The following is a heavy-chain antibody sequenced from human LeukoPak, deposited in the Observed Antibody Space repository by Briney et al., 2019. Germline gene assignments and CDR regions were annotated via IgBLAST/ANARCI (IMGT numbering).Heavy chain of an antibody. D-gene: IGHD3-10*01. CDR2: IWYDGSNK. Sequence: GGSLRLSCAASGFIFNNYEMNWVRQAPGKGLEWVAVIWYDGSNKYYADSVKGRFTISRDNSKNTLYLQMNSLRAEDTAVYYCARDGDTMVRGVITHFDYWGQGTLVTVSS. CDR1: GFIFNNYE. V-gene: IGHV3-33*08. J-gene: IGHJ4*02. CDR3: ARDGDTMVRGVITHFDY.